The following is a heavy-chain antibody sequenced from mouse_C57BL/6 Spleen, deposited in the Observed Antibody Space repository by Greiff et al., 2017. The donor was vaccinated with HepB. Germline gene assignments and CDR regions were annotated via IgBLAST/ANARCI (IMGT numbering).Heavy chain of an antibody. CDR1: GYAFSSSW. V-gene: IGHV1-82*01. CDR3: ARDEQGPHFDY. J-gene: IGHJ2*01. CDR2: IYPGDGDT. Sequence: QVQLQQSGPELVKPGASVKISCKASGYAFSSSWMNWVKQRPGKGLEWIGRIYPGDGDTNYNGKFKGKATLTADKSSSTAYMQLSSLTSEDSAVYFCARDEQGPHFDYWGQGTTLTVSS. D-gene: IGHD4-1*01.